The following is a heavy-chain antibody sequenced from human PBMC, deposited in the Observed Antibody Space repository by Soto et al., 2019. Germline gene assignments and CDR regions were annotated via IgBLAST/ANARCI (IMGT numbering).Heavy chain of an antibody. CDR3: ARTSGWFDP. CDR1: GGSISSSSYY. V-gene: IGHV4-39*01. Sequence: SETLSLTCTVSGGSISSSSYYWGWIRQPPGKGLEWIGSIYYSGSTYYNPSLKSRVTISVDTSKNQFSLKLSSVTAADTAVYYCARTSGWFDPWGQGTLVTVSS. D-gene: IGHD3-10*01. CDR2: IYYSGST. J-gene: IGHJ5*02.